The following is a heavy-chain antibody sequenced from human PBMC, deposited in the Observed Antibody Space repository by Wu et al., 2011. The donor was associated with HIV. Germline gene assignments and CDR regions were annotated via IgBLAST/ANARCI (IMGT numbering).Heavy chain of an antibody. J-gene: IGHJ3*02. CDR2: ISTYSGNT. Sequence: KVSCKASGYTFTSYYMHWVRQAPGQGLEWMGWISTYSGNTKYAQRLQGRVTMTTDTPANTAYMELRSLRSDDTAVYYCAREVVGDIISAVFFDIWGQGTMVTVSS. CDR3: AREVVGDIISAVFFDI. CDR1: GYTFTSYY. D-gene: IGHD1-26*01. V-gene: IGHV1-18*04.